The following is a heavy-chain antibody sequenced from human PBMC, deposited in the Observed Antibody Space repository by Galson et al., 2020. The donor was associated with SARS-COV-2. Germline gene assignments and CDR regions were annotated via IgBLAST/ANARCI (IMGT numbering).Heavy chain of an antibody. J-gene: IGHJ4*02. CDR2: ISYDGRNK. D-gene: IGHD3-3*01. CDR3: ARDLPPVLPITIFGVGIEVCGGFDY. CDR1: GLTFRSSA. Sequence: GGPLRISGAAFGLTFRSSAMHWFRRAPGKGLEWVAVISYDGRNKYYADSVKARFTIPPDNSTNTLNLQMNSLRPEDTAVYYCARDLPPVLPITIFGVGIEVCGGFDYWGQGTLGTVAS. V-gene: IGHV3-30*04.